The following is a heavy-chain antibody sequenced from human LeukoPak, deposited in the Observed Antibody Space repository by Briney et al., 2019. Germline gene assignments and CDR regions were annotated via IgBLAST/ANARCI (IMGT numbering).Heavy chain of an antibody. V-gene: IGHV3-23*01. J-gene: IGHJ4*02. D-gene: IGHD3-22*01. Sequence: GGSLRLSCADSGFTFTSYAMTWGRQAPGRGLEWVSTITGTGDTTYYADSVKGRFPISRDNSKNTLYLQMNSLRAEDTAVYYCATYDRSGYYRDRHFDYWGQGTLVTVSS. CDR2: ITGTGDTT. CDR1: GFTFTSYA. CDR3: ATYDRSGYYRDRHFDY.